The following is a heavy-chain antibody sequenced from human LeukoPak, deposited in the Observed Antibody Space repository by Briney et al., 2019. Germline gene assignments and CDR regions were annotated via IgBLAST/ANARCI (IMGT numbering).Heavy chain of an antibody. Sequence: SETRSLTCAVDGGSFSGYYWSWIRQPPGKGLEWIGEINHSGSTNYNPSLKSRVTISVDTSKNQFSLKLSSVTAADTAVYYCARERYCSGGSCSVIDYWGQGTLVTVSS. CDR3: ARERYCSGGSCSVIDY. CDR1: GGSFSGYY. J-gene: IGHJ4*02. D-gene: IGHD2-15*01. CDR2: INHSGST. V-gene: IGHV4-34*01.